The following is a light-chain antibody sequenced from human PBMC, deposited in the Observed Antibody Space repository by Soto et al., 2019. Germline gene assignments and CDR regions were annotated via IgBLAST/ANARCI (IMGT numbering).Light chain of an antibody. CDR1: SGNIGGQNS. J-gene: IGLJ3*02. Sequence: QSALTQPASVSGSPGQTISISCIGTSGNIGGQNSVSWYQQYPGKAPKLIIYEVTKRPSGISNRFSGSKSANTASLTISGLQADDEASYYCASNTPTWVFGGGTKLTVL. CDR3: ASNTPTWV. V-gene: IGLV2-14*03. CDR2: EVT.